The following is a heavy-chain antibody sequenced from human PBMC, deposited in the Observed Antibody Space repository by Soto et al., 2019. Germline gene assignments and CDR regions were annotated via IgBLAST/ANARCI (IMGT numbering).Heavy chain of an antibody. CDR3: AREDYGDSIEY. CDR2: IYHSGST. Sequence: QVQLQESGPGLVKPSETLSLTCTVSGGSISSHYWSWIRQPPGKGLEWIGYIYHSGSTNYNPSLKSRVTISEDTSMNQFFLRLSSVTAADTAVYYCAREDYGDSIEYWGQGTLVTVSS. J-gene: IGHJ4*02. V-gene: IGHV4-59*11. CDR1: GGSISSHY. D-gene: IGHD4-17*01.